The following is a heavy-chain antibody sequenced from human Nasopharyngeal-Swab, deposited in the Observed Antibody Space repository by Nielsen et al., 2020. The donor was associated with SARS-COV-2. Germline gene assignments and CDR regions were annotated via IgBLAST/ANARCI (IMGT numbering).Heavy chain of an antibody. CDR3: ARGAGGIQLWYPWDY. J-gene: IGHJ4*02. Sequence: SSLQVSCNASGCTFSSYSIIWVLQPPGQGLEWMGRIIPILGIANYAQKFQGRVTITADKSTSTAYMELSSLRSEDTAVYYCARGAGGIQLWYPWDYWGQGTLVTVSS. D-gene: IGHD5-18*01. CDR2: IIPILGIA. CDR1: GCTFSSYS. V-gene: IGHV1-69*04.